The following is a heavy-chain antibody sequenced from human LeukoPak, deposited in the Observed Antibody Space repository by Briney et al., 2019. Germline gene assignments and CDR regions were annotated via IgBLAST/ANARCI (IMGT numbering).Heavy chain of an antibody. J-gene: IGHJ6*02. CDR2: IYSGGST. Sequence: PGGSLRLSCAASGFTVSSNYMSWVRQAPGKGLEWISVIYSGGSTYYADSVKGRFTISRGNSKNTLYLQMNSLRAEDTAVYYCARDLSSSWYYYGMDVWGQGTTVTVSS. CDR3: ARDLSSSWYYYGMDV. CDR1: GFTVSSNY. D-gene: IGHD6-13*01. V-gene: IGHV3-66*01.